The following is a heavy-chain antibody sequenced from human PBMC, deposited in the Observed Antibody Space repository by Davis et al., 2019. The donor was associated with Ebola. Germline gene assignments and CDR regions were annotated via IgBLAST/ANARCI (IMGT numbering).Heavy chain of an antibody. CDR2: INHSGST. Sequence: SETLSLTCTVSGGSITSSSYYWSWIRQPPGKGLEWIGEINHSGSTNYNPSLKSRVTISVDTSKNQFSLKLSSVTAADTAVYYCARERYFDWLPRYYFDYWGQGTLVTVSS. CDR1: GGSITSSSYY. V-gene: IGHV4-39*07. CDR3: ARERYFDWLPRYYFDY. J-gene: IGHJ4*02. D-gene: IGHD3-9*01.